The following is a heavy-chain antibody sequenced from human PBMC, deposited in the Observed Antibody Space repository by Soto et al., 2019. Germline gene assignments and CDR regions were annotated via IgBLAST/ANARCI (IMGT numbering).Heavy chain of an antibody. D-gene: IGHD5-12*01. V-gene: IGHV3-7*01. CDR1: GFVFNHYW. CDR3: ASVAI. J-gene: IGHJ4*02. CDR2: IKPDGSEK. Sequence: SLRLSCAASGFVFNHYWMSWVRQAPGKGLEWVANIKPDGSEKNYVDSVKGRFTISRDNAKNSLDLQMNSLTAEDTAVYYCASVAIWGQGTLVTVSS.